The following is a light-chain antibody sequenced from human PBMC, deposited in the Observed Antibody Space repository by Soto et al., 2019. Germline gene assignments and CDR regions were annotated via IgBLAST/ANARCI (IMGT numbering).Light chain of an antibody. V-gene: IGKV3-15*01. Sequence: VVTQSPATLSVFPGETAPLCCRASQSVSSDLAWYQQRPGQAPRLLIYGASTRATGIPARFRGSGSGTEFRLTISSLQSEDFATYYCQQYNTWHPKMAFGRGTKVEIK. CDR3: QQYNTWHPKMA. CDR1: QSVSSD. J-gene: IGKJ1*01. CDR2: GAS.